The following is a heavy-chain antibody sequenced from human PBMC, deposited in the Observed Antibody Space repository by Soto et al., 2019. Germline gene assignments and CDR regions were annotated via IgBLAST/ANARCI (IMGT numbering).Heavy chain of an antibody. CDR2: INHLGTT. Sequence: SETLSVTCAVYGEFFSKDYWTWSGQSPGKGLEWIGEINHLGTTNYNPSLKSRVTISVDTSNKQFSLKVTSMIAADTAVYYCVTRGGGTYPYYFDYWGEGTLVT. D-gene: IGHD1-26*01. CDR3: VTRGGGTYPYYFDY. V-gene: IGHV4-34*01. CDR1: GEFFSKDY. J-gene: IGHJ4*02.